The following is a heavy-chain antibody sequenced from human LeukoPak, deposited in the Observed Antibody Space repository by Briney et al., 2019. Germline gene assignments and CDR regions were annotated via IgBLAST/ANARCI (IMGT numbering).Heavy chain of an antibody. D-gene: IGHD1-26*01. J-gene: IGHJ5*02. Sequence: SETLSLTCTVSGGSISSYYWSWIRQPPGKGLEWIGYIYYSGSTNYNPPLNSRVTISVDRSKNQFSLELTSVTAADTAMYYCARDSRVGGFDPWGQGTLVTVSS. CDR2: IYYSGST. CDR1: GGSISSYY. V-gene: IGHV4-59*12. CDR3: ARDSRVGGFDP.